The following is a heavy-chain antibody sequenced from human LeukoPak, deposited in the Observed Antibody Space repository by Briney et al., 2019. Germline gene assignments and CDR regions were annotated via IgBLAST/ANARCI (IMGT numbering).Heavy chain of an antibody. Sequence: ASVKVSCKASGGTFSSYAISWVRQAPGQGLEWMGGIIPIFGTANYAQKFQGRVTITTDESTSTACMELSSLRSEDTAVYYCARETREATVNPHDAFDIWGQGTMVTVSS. V-gene: IGHV1-69*05. CDR1: GGTFSSYA. D-gene: IGHD4-17*01. CDR3: ARETREATVNPHDAFDI. J-gene: IGHJ3*02. CDR2: IIPIFGTA.